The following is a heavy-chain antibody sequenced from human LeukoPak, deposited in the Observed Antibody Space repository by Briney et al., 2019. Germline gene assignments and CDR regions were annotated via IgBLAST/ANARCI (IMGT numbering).Heavy chain of an antibody. V-gene: IGHV1-8*01. Sequence: ASVKVSCKASGYTFTSYDINWVRQATGQGLEWMGWMNPNSGNTGYAQKFQGRVTMTRNTSISTAYMELSSPRSEDTAVYYCARVEMTMVRGVIVYYYYGMDVWGQGTTVTVSS. CDR3: ARVEMTMVRGVIVYYYYGMDV. D-gene: IGHD3-10*01. CDR1: GYTFTSYD. J-gene: IGHJ6*02. CDR2: MNPNSGNT.